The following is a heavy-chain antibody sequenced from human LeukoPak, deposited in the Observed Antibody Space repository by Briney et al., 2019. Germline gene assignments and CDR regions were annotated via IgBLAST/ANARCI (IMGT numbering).Heavy chain of an antibody. Sequence: PSETLSLTCTVSGGSISSSSYYWGWIRQPPGKGLEWIGSIYYSGSTYYNPSLKSRVTISVDTSKNQFSLKLSSVTAADTAVYYCARQLPESYYDSSGYYDYWGQGTLVTVSS. J-gene: IGHJ4*02. CDR2: IYYSGST. CDR1: GGSISSSSYY. CDR3: ARQLPESYYDSSGYYDY. V-gene: IGHV4-39*07. D-gene: IGHD3-22*01.